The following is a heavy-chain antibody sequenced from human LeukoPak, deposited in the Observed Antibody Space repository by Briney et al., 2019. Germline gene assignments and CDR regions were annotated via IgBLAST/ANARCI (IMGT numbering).Heavy chain of an antibody. D-gene: IGHD5-12*01. Sequence: ASVKVSCKASGGTFSSYAISWVRQAPGQGLEWMGGIIPIFGTANYVQKFQGRVTITADKSTSTAYMELSSLRSEDTAVYYCAREAYSGYDTVFDYWGQGTLVTVSS. CDR2: IIPIFGTA. J-gene: IGHJ4*02. V-gene: IGHV1-69*06. CDR1: GGTFSSYA. CDR3: AREAYSGYDTVFDY.